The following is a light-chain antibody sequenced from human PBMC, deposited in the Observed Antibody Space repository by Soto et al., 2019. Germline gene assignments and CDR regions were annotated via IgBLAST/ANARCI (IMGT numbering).Light chain of an antibody. CDR1: QSVSSD. J-gene: IGKJ5*01. CDR3: QQYHNWTPIT. V-gene: IGKV3-15*01. CDR2: GAY. Sequence: EIVMTQSPATLSVSPGERATLSCRASQSVSSDLAWYHQKPGQAPRLLLYGAYTTATGIPARFSGSGSGTESNLTLTSLQFEAFAVSYCQQYHNWTPITFGQGTRLEIK.